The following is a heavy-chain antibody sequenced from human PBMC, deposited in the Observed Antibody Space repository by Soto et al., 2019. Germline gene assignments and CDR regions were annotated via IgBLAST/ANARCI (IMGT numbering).Heavy chain of an antibody. D-gene: IGHD2-15*01. Sequence: SQTLSLTCAIPGDSVSSNRAAWNWIRQSPSRGLEWLGRTYYRSKWYDDYAVSVKGRITINPDTSKNQFSLHLNSVTPEDTAVYYCASEGAASTDYGGNLDYWGPGTLVTVSS. CDR3: ASEGAASTDYGGNLDY. J-gene: IGHJ4*02. CDR2: TYYRSKWYD. CDR1: GDSVSSNRAA. V-gene: IGHV6-1*01.